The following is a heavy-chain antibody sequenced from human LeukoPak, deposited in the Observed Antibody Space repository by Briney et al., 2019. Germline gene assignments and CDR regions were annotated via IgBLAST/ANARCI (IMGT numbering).Heavy chain of an antibody. D-gene: IGHD3-3*01. J-gene: IGHJ6*03. V-gene: IGHV1-8*03. CDR3: ARGLRLPTRVRYYYYYMDV. CDR2: MNPNSGNT. Sequence: ASVKVSCKASGYTFTSYDINWVRQANGQGLEWMGWMNPNSGNTGYAQKFQGRVTITRNTSISTAYMELSSLRSEDTAVYYCARGLRLPTRVRYYYYYMDVWGKGTTVTVSS. CDR1: GYTFTSYD.